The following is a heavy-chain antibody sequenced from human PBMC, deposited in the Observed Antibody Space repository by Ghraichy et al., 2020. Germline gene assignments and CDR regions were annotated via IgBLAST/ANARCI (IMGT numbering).Heavy chain of an antibody. CDR1: GLTFNNYI. Sequence: GGSLRLSCAASGLTFNNYIMSWVRQAPGKGLQWVSAISRSGSDAYYAESVRGRFTISRDNSKNTVSLQMNSLRADDTALYYCARCIADNCRPGFDCWGQGTLVTVSS. CDR2: ISRSGSDA. D-gene: IGHD2-8*01. V-gene: IGHV3-23*01. CDR3: ARCIADNCRPGFDC. J-gene: IGHJ4*02.